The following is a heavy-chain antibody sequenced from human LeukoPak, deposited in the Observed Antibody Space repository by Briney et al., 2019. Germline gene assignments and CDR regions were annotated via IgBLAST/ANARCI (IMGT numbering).Heavy chain of an antibody. V-gene: IGHV3-7*01. J-gene: IGHJ4*02. CDR2: TKPDGSAE. CDR3: ARDGGLNTNFGY. D-gene: IGHD2-15*01. CDR1: GFTFRNYW. Sequence: GGSLRLSCAASGFTFRNYWMGWVRQAPGKGLEWVANTKPDGSAEYYADSVRGRFTTSRDNANNLLYLQMNRLRAEDTAVYYCARDGGLNTNFGYWGQGTLVTVSS.